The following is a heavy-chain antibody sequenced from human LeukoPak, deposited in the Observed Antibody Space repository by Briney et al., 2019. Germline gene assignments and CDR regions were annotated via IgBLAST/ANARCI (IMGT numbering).Heavy chain of an antibody. CDR3: AKRGVVIRVILVGFHKEAYYFDS. D-gene: IGHD3-22*01. Sequence: GGSLRPSCAVSGFTLSNYGISWVRQAPGKGLEWVAGISGSGGSTNYADSVKGRFTISRDNPKNTLYLQMNSLRAEDTAVYFCAKRGVVIRVILVGFHKEAYYFDSWGQGALVIVSS. CDR2: ISGSGGST. V-gene: IGHV3-23*01. CDR1: GFTLSNYG. J-gene: IGHJ4*02.